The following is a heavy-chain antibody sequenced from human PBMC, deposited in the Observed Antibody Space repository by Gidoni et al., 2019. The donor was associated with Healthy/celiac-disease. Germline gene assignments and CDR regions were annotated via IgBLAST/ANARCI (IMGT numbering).Heavy chain of an antibody. J-gene: IGHJ6*03. V-gene: IGHV1-58*02. D-gene: IGHD3-10*01. Sequence: QMQLVQSGPEVKKPGTSVKVSCKASGFTFTSSAMQWVRQARGQRLEWIGWIVVGSGNTNYAQKFQERVTITRDMATSTAYMELSSLRSEDTAVYYCAADTGYYYGSGSYYYMDVWGKGTTVTVSS. CDR2: IVVGSGNT. CDR3: AADTGYYYGSGSYYYMDV. CDR1: GFTFTSSA.